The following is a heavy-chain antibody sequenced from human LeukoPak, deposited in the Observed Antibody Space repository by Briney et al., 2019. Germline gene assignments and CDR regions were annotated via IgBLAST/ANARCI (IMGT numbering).Heavy chain of an antibody. J-gene: IGHJ4*02. CDR2: IYYRGSTKYNT. CDR3: ARDVLRGGGNPYYFDY. D-gene: IGHD4-23*01. Sequence: PSETLSLTCTVSGGSISSYYWSWIRQPPGKGLEWIGYIYYRGSTKYNTKYNPSLKGRVSISVDTSKNQFSLKLNSVTAADTAVYYCARDVLRGGGNPYYFDYWGQGTLVTVSS. CDR1: GGSISSYY. V-gene: IGHV4-59*01.